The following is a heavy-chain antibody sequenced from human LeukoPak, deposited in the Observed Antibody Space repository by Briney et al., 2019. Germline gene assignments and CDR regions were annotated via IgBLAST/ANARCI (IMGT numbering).Heavy chain of an antibody. J-gene: IGHJ4*02. CDR1: GFTFSSYA. CDR2: ISGSGGST. V-gene: IGHV3-23*01. D-gene: IGHD6-19*01. CDR3: AKDSSSGWYMAFRYFDY. Sequence: SGGSLRLSCAASGFTFSSYAMSWVRQAPGEGLEWVSAISGSGGSTYYADSVKGRFTISRDNSKNTLYLQMNSLRAEDTAVYYCAKDSSSGWYMAFRYFDYWGQGTLVTVSS.